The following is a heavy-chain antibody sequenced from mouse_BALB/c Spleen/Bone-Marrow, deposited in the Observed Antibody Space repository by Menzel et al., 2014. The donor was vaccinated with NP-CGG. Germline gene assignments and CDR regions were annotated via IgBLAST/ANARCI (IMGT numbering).Heavy chain of an antibody. J-gene: IGHJ2*01. V-gene: IGHV14-3*02. CDR1: GFNIKDTY. Sequence: VQLQQSGAELVKPGASVKLSCTASGFNIKDTYMHWVKQRPDQGLEWIGRIDPANGNTKYNPKFQGKATITSDTSSNTAYLQLSSLTSGDTAVYYCVGLEDYWGQGTTLPVSS. CDR3: VGLEDY. CDR2: IDPANGNT.